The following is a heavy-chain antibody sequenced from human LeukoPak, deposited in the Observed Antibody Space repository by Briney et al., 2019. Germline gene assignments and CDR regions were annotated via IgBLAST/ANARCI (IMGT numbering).Heavy chain of an antibody. J-gene: IGHJ6*04. V-gene: IGHV1-3*01. CDR1: GYTFTRYA. CDR3: ARGASMVRGVIPSEGYYGMDV. Sequence: ASVKVSCKASGYTFTRYAMHWVRQAPGQRLEWMGWINAGNGNTKYSQKFQGRVTITRDTSASTAYMELSSLRSEDTAVYYCARGASMVRGVIPSEGYYGMDVWGKGTTVTVSS. CDR2: INAGNGNT. D-gene: IGHD3-10*01.